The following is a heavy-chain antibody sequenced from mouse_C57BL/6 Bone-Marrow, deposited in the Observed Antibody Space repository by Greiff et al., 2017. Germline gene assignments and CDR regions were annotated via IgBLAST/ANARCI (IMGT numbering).Heavy chain of an antibody. Sequence: DVKLVESGGGLVQPGGSLKLSRAASGFTFSDYGMAWVRPAPRKGPEWVAFISNLAYSIYYADTVTGRFTISRENAKNTLYLEMSSLRSDDTAMYYCARGDYDYGFDYWGQGTTLTVSS. CDR1: GFTFSDYG. CDR3: ARGDYDYGFDY. J-gene: IGHJ2*01. V-gene: IGHV5-15*01. CDR2: ISNLAYSI. D-gene: IGHD2-4*01.